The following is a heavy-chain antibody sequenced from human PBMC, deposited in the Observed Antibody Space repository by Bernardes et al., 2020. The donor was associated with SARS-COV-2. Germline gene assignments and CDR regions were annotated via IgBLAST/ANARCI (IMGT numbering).Heavy chain of an antibody. D-gene: IGHD1-20*01. V-gene: IGHV3-11*01. Sequence: GGSLRLSCAASEFSFSDYYMSWIRQAPGKGLEWVSYISSGGETIYYADSVKGRFTISRDNAKSSLYLHMNSLRAEDTAVYYCAREFRTKLHLSGTGYGMDVWGQGTTVTVSS. CDR3: AREFRTKLHLSGTGYGMDV. J-gene: IGHJ6*02. CDR1: EFSFSDYY. CDR2: ISSGGETI.